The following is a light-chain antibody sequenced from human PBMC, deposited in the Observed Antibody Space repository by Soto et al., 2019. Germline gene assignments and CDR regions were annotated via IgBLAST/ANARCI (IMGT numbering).Light chain of an antibody. Sequence: DIQMTQSPATLSASVGDSVTVTCRASQSISSWFAWYQQKPGKAPKLLIYDASSLESGVPSRFSGSGSGTEFTLTISSLQPDDFATYYCQHYNTYSWTFGQGTKVDI. CDR1: QSISSW. CDR3: QHYNTYSWT. V-gene: IGKV1-5*01. J-gene: IGKJ1*01. CDR2: DAS.